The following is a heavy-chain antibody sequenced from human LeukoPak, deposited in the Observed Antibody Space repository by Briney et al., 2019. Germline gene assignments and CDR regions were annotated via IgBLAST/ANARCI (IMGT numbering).Heavy chain of an antibody. CDR2: IRTRAYGGTT. V-gene: IGHV3-49*04. CDR1: GFTFGDYA. Sequence: GGSLRLSCPASGFTFGDYAMSWVRQAPGKGLEWVGFIRTRAYGGTTEYAASVQGRFNISRDDSKSIAYLQMNSLKIEDTAVYYCTPSLMRSPSFHHWGQGTLVTVSS. CDR3: TPSLMRSPSFHH. J-gene: IGHJ1*01. D-gene: IGHD3-16*01.